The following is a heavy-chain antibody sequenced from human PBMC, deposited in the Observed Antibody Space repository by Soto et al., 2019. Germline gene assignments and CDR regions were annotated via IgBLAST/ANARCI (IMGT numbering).Heavy chain of an antibody. CDR3: TTGLGQQELAFDY. Sequence: EVQLVESGGGLVKPGGSLRISLTASGFHFNKAWPSLGPQAPGKGLEWVGRIKSKTDGGTTDYAAPVKGRFTISRDDSENMLYLQMNSLKTEDTAVYYCTTGLGQQELAFDYWGQGTLLTVSS. CDR2: IKSKTDGGTT. V-gene: IGHV3-15*01. D-gene: IGHD6-13*01. CDR1: GFHFNKAW. J-gene: IGHJ4*02.